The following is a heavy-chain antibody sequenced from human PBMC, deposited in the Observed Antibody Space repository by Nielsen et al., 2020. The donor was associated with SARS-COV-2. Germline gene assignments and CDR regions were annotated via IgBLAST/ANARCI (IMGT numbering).Heavy chain of an antibody. J-gene: IGHJ3*02. CDR2: ISYDGSNK. CDR3: ARTLSGSYFAAFDI. CDR1: GFTFSIYA. V-gene: IGHV3-30-3*01. D-gene: IGHD1-26*01. Sequence: GGSLRLSCAASGFTFSIYAMHWVRQAPGKGLEWVAVISYDGSNKYYADSVKGRFTISRDNSNNTLYLQMNSLRAEDTAVYYCARTLSGSYFAAFDIWGQGTMVTVSS.